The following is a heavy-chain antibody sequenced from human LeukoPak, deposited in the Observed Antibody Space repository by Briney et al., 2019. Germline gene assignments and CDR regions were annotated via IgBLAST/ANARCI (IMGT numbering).Heavy chain of an antibody. J-gene: IGHJ5*02. V-gene: IGHV4-34*01. Sequence: VYXXXFSGXXXXXXXXXXXXXXEWXGEXNHSGSTNYNPSLKSRVTISVDTSKNQFSLKLSSVTAADTAVYYCARGLWGRDSYGRGNWFDPWGQGTLVTVSS. D-gene: IGHD5-18*01. CDR2: XNHSGST. CDR1: XXXFSGXX. CDR3: ARGLWGRDSYGRGNWFDP.